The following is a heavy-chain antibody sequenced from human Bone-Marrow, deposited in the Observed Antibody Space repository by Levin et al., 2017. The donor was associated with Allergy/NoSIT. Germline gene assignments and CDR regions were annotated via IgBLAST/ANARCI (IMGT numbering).Heavy chain of an antibody. D-gene: IGHD3-3*01. CDR2: IYYSGST. Sequence: SETLSLTCTVSGGSISSSSYYWGWIRQPPGKGLEWIGSIYYSGSTYYNPSLKSRVTISVDTSKNQFSLKLSSVTAADTAVYYCARLTIFGVVIRGGWPTYGMDVWGQGTTVTVSS. CDR1: GGSISSSSYY. V-gene: IGHV4-39*01. CDR3: ARLTIFGVVIRGGWPTYGMDV. J-gene: IGHJ6*02.